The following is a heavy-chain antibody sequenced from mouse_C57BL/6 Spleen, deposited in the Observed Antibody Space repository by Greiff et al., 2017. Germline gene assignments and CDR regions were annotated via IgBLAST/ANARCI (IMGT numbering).Heavy chain of an antibody. CDR1: GYTFTSYW. J-gene: IGHJ1*03. V-gene: IGHV1-52*01. D-gene: IGHD1-1*01. Sequence: QVQLQQPGAELVRPGSSVKLSCKASGYTFTSYWMHWVKQRPIQGLEWIGNIDPSDSETHYNQKFKDKATLTVDKSSSTAYMQLSSLTSEDSAVYYCARGGIYYYGSSLYWYFDVWGTGTTVTVSS. CDR3: ARGGIYYYGSSLYWYFDV. CDR2: IDPSDSET.